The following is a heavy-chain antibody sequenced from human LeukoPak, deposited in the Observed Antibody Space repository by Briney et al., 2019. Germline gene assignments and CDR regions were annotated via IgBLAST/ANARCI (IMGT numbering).Heavy chain of an antibody. Sequence: HPGGSLRLSCTVSGFTVSSNSMSWVRQAPGKGLEWVSFIYSGTIHYSDSVKGRFTISRDNSKNTLYLQMNSLGAEDTAVYYCARRASAYSHPYDYWGQGTLVTVSS. CDR3: ARRASAYSHPYDY. CDR2: IYSGTI. CDR1: GFTVSSNS. J-gene: IGHJ4*02. V-gene: IGHV3-53*01. D-gene: IGHD4/OR15-4a*01.